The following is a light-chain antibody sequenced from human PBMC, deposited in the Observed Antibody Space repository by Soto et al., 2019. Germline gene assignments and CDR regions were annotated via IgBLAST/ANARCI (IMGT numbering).Light chain of an antibody. J-gene: IGKJ4*01. CDR3: MQALQPALT. CDR2: LDS. V-gene: IGKV2-28*01. CDR1: QSLLSSNGYSY. Sequence: DIVMTQSPDSLPVTPGEPASMSCRSSQSLLSSNGYSYLDWYVQKPGQSPQLLISLDSNRASGVPDRFSGSGSGTDFTLTISRVEAEDVGVYYCMQALQPALTFGGGTKLEIK.